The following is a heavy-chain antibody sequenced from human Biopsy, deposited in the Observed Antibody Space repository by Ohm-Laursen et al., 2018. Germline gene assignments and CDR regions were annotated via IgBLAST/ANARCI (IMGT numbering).Heavy chain of an antibody. CDR2: IFYSANT. CDR3: ARHPTGFWFDP. V-gene: IGHV4-39*01. J-gene: IGHJ5*02. CDR1: GVSINSGRYY. Sequence: SETLSLTCTVSGVSINSGRYYWNWIRHHPGKGLEWIGNIFYSANTYYNPSLQSRVTMSVDTSKNQFSLNLTPVTAADTAGYYCARHPTGFWFDPWGQGTLVIVSS.